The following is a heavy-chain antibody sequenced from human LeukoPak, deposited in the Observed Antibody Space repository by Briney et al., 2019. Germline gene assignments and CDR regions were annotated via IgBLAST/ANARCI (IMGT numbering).Heavy chain of an antibody. CDR1: GGSISSYY. Sequence: TETLSLTCTVSGGSISSYYWSWIRQPPGKGLEWIEYIYYSGSTNYNPSLKSRVTISVDTSKNQFSLKLSSVTAADTAVYYCARAKISSGSYYYGMDVWGQGTTVTVSS. CDR2: IYYSGST. J-gene: IGHJ6*02. CDR3: ARAKISSGSYYYGMDV. D-gene: IGHD6-19*01. V-gene: IGHV4-59*01.